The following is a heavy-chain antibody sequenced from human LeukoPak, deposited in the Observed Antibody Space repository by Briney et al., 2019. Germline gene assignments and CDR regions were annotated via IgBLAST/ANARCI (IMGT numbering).Heavy chain of an antibody. CDR2: IYTSGST. Sequence: SETLSLTCTVSGGSISSGSYYWSWIRQPAGKGLEWIGRIYTSGSTNYNPSLKSRVTISVDTSKNQFSLKLSSVTAADTAVYYCARDPLDSPFDYWGQGTLVTVSS. V-gene: IGHV4-61*02. J-gene: IGHJ4*02. CDR3: ARDPLDSPFDY. CDR1: GGSISSGSYY. D-gene: IGHD2-21*01.